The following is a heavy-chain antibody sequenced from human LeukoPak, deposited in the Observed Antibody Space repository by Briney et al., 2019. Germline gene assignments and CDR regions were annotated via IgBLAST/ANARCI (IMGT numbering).Heavy chain of an antibody. D-gene: IGHD2-2*01. CDR3: ARDGVQGFVVVPAAKNYYYYGMDV. J-gene: IGHJ6*02. V-gene: IGHV3-30-3*01. CDR2: ISYDGSNK. Sequence: GGSLRLSCAASGFTFSSYAMHWVRQAPGKGLEWVAVISYDGSNKYYADSVKGRFTISRDNSKNTLYLQMNSLRAEDTAVYYCARDGVQGFVVVPAAKNYYYYGMDVWGQGTTVTVSS. CDR1: GFTFSSYA.